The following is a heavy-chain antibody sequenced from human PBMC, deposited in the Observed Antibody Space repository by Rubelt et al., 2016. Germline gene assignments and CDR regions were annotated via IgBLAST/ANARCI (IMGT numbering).Heavy chain of an antibody. CDR2: IDPSDSYI. Sequence: EVQLVQSGAEVKKPGEYLRISCKGSGYNFTTYWISWVRQTPGKGLEWMGRIDPSDSYINYSPSFQGHVTISADKSISTAYLQWSSLKASDTAMYYCGRGNSWYPLWGQGTLVTVSS. V-gene: IGHV5-10-1*03. D-gene: IGHD6-13*01. J-gene: IGHJ4*02. CDR3: GRGNSWYPL. CDR1: GYNFTTYW.